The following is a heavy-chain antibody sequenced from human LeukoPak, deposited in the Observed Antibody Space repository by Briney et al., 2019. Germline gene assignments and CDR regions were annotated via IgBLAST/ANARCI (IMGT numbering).Heavy chain of an antibody. CDR1: GFTFSSYS. Sequence: GGSLRLSCAASGFTFSSYSMNWVRQAPGKGLEWVSSISSSSSSYIYYADSVKGRFTISRDNAKNSLYLQMNSLRAEDTAVYYCARDPWRGSYYGAGGDYWGQGTLVTVSS. D-gene: IGHD1-26*01. CDR3: ARDPWRGSYYGAGGDY. CDR2: ISSSSSSYI. V-gene: IGHV3-21*01. J-gene: IGHJ4*02.